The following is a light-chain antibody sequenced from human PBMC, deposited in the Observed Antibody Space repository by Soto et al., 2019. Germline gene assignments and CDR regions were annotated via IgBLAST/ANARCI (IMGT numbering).Light chain of an antibody. V-gene: IGKV3-11*01. Sequence: EVVLTQSPVTLSLSLGERATLSCRASQSFRGLLAWYQQKPGQAPRLLIYDAYNRATGIPPRFSGSGSGTDFTLTISSLEPEDSAVYYCQQRHMWPITFGQGTRLEMK. CDR3: QQRHMWPIT. CDR2: DAY. CDR1: QSFRGL. J-gene: IGKJ5*01.